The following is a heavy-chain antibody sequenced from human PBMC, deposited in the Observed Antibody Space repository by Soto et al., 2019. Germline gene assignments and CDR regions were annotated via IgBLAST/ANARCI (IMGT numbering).Heavy chain of an antibody. CDR2: ISYSWTT. Sequence: SETLSLTCTVSGVSISSRNHYWSWIRQSPGKGLEWIAYISYSWTTYYNPSLKSRVSISADTCKNQFSLELKSVTAADTAVYYCGTVRASWYMDYWGQGTLVTVS. CDR1: GVSISSRNHY. V-gene: IGHV4-30-4*01. CDR3: GTVRASWYMDY. D-gene: IGHD6-13*01. J-gene: IGHJ4*02.